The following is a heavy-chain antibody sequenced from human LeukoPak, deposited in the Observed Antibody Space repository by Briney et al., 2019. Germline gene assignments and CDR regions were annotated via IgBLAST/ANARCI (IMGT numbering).Heavy chain of an antibody. D-gene: IGHD2-2*01. Sequence: GSLRLSCAASGFTFSDYYMSWIRQPAGKGLEWIGRIYTSGSTNYNPSLKSRVTMSVDTSKNQFSLKLSSVTAADTAVYYCARDPFGSTSFILGRYYYYGMDVWGQGTTVTVSS. V-gene: IGHV4-4*07. CDR3: ARDPFGSTSFILGRYYYYGMDV. J-gene: IGHJ6*02. CDR1: GFTFSDYY. CDR2: IYTSGST.